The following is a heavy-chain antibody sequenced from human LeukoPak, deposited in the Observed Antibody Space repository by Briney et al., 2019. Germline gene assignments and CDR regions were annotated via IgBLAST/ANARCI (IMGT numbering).Heavy chain of an antibody. CDR3: AKDQLLRLRCFDWRGSGYFDC. V-gene: IGHV3-23*01. Sequence: GGSLRLSCAASGFTFSSYAMSWARQAPGKGLEWVSGISSSGSGGNTYYADSVKGRFAISRDNSKNTLYLQMNSLRAEDTAVYYCAKDQLLRLRCFDWRGSGYFDCWGQGTLVTVSS. CDR1: GFTFSSYA. D-gene: IGHD3-9*01. CDR2: ISSSGSGGNT. J-gene: IGHJ4*02.